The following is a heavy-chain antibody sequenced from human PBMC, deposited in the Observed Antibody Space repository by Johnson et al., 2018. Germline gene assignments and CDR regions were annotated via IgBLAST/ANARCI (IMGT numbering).Heavy chain of an antibody. J-gene: IGHJ3*02. V-gene: IGHV3-15*01. CDR2: IKSKTDGGTT. D-gene: IGHD3-22*01. CDR3: TTDSRRQDYYDSSGFDAFDI. CDR1: GFTFSNAW. Sequence: VQLVASGGGLVKPGGSLRLSCAASGFTFSNAWMSWVRQAPGKGLEWVGRIKSKTDGGTTDYAAPVKGRFTISRDDSKNTLYLQMNSLKTEDTAVYYCTTDSRRQDYYDSSGFDAFDIWGQGTMVTVSS.